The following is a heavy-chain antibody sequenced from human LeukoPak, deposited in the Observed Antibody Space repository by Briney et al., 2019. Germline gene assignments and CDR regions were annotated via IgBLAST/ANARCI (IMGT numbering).Heavy chain of an antibody. CDR3: ARGRAGSNSWTRAGDYFDH. CDR1: GFTFSSYA. V-gene: IGHV3-30-3*01. Sequence: GRSLRLSCAAPGFTFSSYAMYWVRQAPGKGLEWVAVISYDGGITYYADSVKGRFTISRDNSKNTVFLQMNSLRVEDTAVYYCARGRAGSNSWTRAGDYFDHWGQGTLVTVSS. CDR2: ISYDGGIT. J-gene: IGHJ4*02. D-gene: IGHD6-13*01.